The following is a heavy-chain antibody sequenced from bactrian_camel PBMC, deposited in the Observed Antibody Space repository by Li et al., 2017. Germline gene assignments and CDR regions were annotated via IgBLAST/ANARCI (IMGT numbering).Heavy chain of an antibody. CDR1: SQSRYC. J-gene: IGHJ4*01. D-gene: IGHD5*01. CDR3: VARDSSLCCGWGSSSYKY. Sequence: DVQLVESGGGSVQVGGSLRLSRTYSQSRYCMGWFRQTPGKEREGIASISGDGRTKYGDSVKGRFTISRDVANDTLYLQMNDLKPDDTAMYYCVARDSSLCCGWGSSSYKYWGQGTQVTVS. CDR2: ISGDGRT. V-gene: IGHV3S59*01.